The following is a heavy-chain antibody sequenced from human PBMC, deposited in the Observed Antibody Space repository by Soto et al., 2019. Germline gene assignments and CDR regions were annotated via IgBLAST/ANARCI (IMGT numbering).Heavy chain of an antibody. CDR2: ISYDGSNK. CDR1: GFTFSSYA. Sequence: GGSLRLSCAASGFTFSSYAMHWVRQAPGKGLEWVAVISYDGSNKYYADSVKGRLTISRDNSKNTLYLQMNSLRAEDTAVYYCARDGSAAATHQMDVWGQGTTVTVSS. CDR3: ARDGSAAATHQMDV. V-gene: IGHV3-30-3*01. J-gene: IGHJ6*02. D-gene: IGHD2-15*01.